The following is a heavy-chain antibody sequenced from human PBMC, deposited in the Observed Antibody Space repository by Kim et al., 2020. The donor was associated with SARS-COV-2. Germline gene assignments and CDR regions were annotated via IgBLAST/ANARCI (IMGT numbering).Heavy chain of an antibody. D-gene: IGHD1-26*01. CDR3: ASSGSYRNFDH. V-gene: IGHV3-72*01. Sequence: GGSLRLSCVASGFTFSDHYMDWVRQAPGKGLEWVGRIRNKPNTYSKEYAASVKGRFSLSRDDSQNSLYLQMNSLNSEDTAVYYCASSGSYRNFDHWGQGT. J-gene: IGHJ4*02. CDR1: GFTFSDHY. CDR2: IRNKPNTYSK.